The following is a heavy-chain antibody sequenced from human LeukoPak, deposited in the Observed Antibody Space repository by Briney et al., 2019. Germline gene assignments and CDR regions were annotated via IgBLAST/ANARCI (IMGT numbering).Heavy chain of an antibody. J-gene: IGHJ4*02. CDR3: ASGRQLGY. D-gene: IGHD6-13*01. Sequence: GGSLRLSCAASGFTFSNYWMSWVRQAPGKELEWVANIKEDGSEKYYVDSVKGRFTISRDNARNSLYLQMNSLRAEDTAVYHCASGRQLGYWGQGTLVTVSS. V-gene: IGHV3-7*01. CDR1: GFTFSNYW. CDR2: IKEDGSEK.